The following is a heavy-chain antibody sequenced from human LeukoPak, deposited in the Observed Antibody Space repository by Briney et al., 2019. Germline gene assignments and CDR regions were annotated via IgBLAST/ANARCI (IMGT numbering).Heavy chain of an antibody. D-gene: IGHD3-10*01. CDR3: ARPITMVRGSRAYNWFDP. V-gene: IGHV4-34*01. J-gene: IGHJ5*02. Sequence: SETLSLTCAVYGGSFSGYYWSWIRQPPGKGLEWIGEINHSGSTNYNPSLKSRVTISVDTSKNQFSLKLSSVTAADTAVYYCARPITMVRGSRAYNWFDPWGQGTLVTVSS. CDR1: GGSFSGYY. CDR2: INHSGST.